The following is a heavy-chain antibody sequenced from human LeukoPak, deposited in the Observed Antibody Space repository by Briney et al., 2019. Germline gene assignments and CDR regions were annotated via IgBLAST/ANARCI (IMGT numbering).Heavy chain of an antibody. Sequence: GGSLRLSCAASGFTFSSYAMHWVRQAPGKGLEWVAVISYDGSNKYYADSVKGRFTISRDNSKNTLYLQMNSLRAEDTAVYYCARDPPFSVEDIVVVPASTPGDYWGQGTLVTVSS. D-gene: IGHD2-2*01. CDR1: GFTFSSYA. J-gene: IGHJ4*02. CDR3: ARDPPFSVEDIVVVPASTPGDY. CDR2: ISYDGSNK. V-gene: IGHV3-30-3*01.